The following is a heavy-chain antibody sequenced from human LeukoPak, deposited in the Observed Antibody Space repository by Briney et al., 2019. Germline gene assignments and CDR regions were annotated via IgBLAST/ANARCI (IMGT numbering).Heavy chain of an antibody. D-gene: IGHD2-15*01. Sequence: PSETLSLTCSVSGGSITSYYWSWIRQPPGKGLEWIGYISYSGSTNYNPSLKSRVSISIDTSKNQFSLKLSSVTAADTAVYYCASGGYCSSGSCYPNWFDPWGQGTLVIVSS. CDR1: GGSITSYY. V-gene: IGHV4-59*01. CDR3: ASGGYCSSGSCYPNWFDP. CDR2: ISYSGST. J-gene: IGHJ5*02.